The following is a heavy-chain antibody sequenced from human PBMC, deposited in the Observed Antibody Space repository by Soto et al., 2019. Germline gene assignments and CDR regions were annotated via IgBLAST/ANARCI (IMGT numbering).Heavy chain of an antibody. CDR3: AKDIGSSYSPGDYYGMDV. CDR2: ISYDGSNK. D-gene: IGHD6-13*01. V-gene: IGHV3-30*18. CDR1: GFTFSSYG. Sequence: QVQLVESGGGVVQPGRSLRLSCAASGFTFSSYGMHWVRQAPGKGLEWVAVISYDGSNKYYADSVKGRFTISRDNSKNTLYLQMNSLRAEDTAVYYCAKDIGSSYSPGDYYGMDVWGQGTTVTVSS. J-gene: IGHJ6*02.